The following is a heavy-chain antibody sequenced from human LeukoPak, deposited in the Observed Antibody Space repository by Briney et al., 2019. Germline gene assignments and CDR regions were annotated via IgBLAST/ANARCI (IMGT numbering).Heavy chain of an antibody. D-gene: IGHD4-11*01. CDR2: INTDGSST. V-gene: IGHV3-74*01. CDR3: ARVGTVTTLGYFDL. CDR1: GFTFSSYW. J-gene: IGHJ2*01. Sequence: PGGSLRLSCAASGFTFSSYWMHWVRQAPGKRLVWVSRINTDGSSTSYADSVKGRFTISRDNAKNTLYLQMNSLRAEDTAVYYCARVGTVTTLGYFDLWGRGTLVTVSS.